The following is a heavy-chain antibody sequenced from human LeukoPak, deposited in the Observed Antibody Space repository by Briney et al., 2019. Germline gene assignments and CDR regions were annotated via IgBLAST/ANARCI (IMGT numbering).Heavy chain of an antibody. CDR1: GYTFTSYG. D-gene: IGHD4-17*01. V-gene: IGHV1-18*01. J-gene: IGHJ4*02. CDR2: ISAYNGNT. Sequence: ASVKVSCKASGYTFTSYGISWVRQAPGQGLEWMGWISAYNGNTNYAQKLQGRVTMTTDTSTSTAYMELRSLRSDDTAVYYCAKDLDDYGDYGSDYWGQGTLVTVSS. CDR3: AKDLDDYGDYGSDY.